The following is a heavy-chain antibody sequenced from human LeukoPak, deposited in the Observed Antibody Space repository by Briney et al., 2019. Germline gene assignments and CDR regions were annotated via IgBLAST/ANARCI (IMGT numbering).Heavy chain of an antibody. CDR3: AKGFYSSSWYGGDYFDY. CDR2: IKQDGSEK. J-gene: IGHJ4*02. Sequence: GGSLRLSCSASGFTFSSYWMSWVHQAPGKGLEWVANIKQDGSEKYYVDSVKGRFTISRDNAKNSLYLQMNSLRAEDTAVYYCAKGFYSSSWYGGDYFDYWGQGTLVTVSS. V-gene: IGHV3-7*03. CDR1: GFTFSSYW. D-gene: IGHD6-13*01.